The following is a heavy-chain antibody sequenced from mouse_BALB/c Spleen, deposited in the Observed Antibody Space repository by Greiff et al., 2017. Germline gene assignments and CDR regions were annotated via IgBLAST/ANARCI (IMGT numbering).Heavy chain of an antibody. CDR2: ISYDGSN. CDR3: ARGLYYGFDY. D-gene: IGHD1-1*01. Sequence: ESGPGLVKPSQSLSLTCSVTGYSITSGYYWNWIRQFPGNKLEWMGYISYDGSNNYNPSLKNRISITRDTSKNQFFLKLNSVTTEDTATYYCARGLYYGFDYWGQGTTLTVSS. J-gene: IGHJ2*01. CDR1: GYSITSGYY. V-gene: IGHV3-6*02.